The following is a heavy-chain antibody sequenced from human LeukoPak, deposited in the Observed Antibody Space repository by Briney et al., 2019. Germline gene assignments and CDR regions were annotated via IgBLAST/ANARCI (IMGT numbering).Heavy chain of an antibody. Sequence: SETLSLTCTVSGGSMTSNNYYWGWIRQPPGKGLEWIGNIHYSGSTYYSPSLKNRVTTSVDTSKNQFSLRLKSVTAADTAVYYCWRPHCSNSVCSSSRVDFWGQGTLVTVSS. D-gene: IGHD2-8*01. CDR2: IHYSGST. CDR3: WRPHCSNSVCSSSRVDF. J-gene: IGHJ4*02. CDR1: GGSMTSNNYY. V-gene: IGHV4-39*01.